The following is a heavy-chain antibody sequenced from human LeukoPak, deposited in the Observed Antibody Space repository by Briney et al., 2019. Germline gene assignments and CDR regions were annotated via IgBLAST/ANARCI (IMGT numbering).Heavy chain of an antibody. CDR1: GFTFSSFG. Sequence: GGSLRLSCAASGFTFSSFGMSWVRQAPGKGLEWVSSITGSGDTTYYADSVKGRFTISRDNSKTTLYLQMNSLRAEDTAVYYCATALSGSWYTPVFDYWGQGTLVTVSS. D-gene: IGHD6-13*01. CDR2: ITGSGDTT. CDR3: ATALSGSWYTPVFDY. V-gene: IGHV3-23*01. J-gene: IGHJ4*02.